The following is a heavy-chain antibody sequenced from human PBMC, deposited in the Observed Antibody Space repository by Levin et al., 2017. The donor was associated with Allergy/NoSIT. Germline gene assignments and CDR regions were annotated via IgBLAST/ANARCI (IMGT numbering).Heavy chain of an antibody. Sequence: SETLSLTCAVYGGTFSGNTWSWVRQPPGKGLEWIGEINHSGSANYNPSLKGRVTISVDTSKNQFSLRLTSVTAEDTATYHCARECDIGGSECSSDYWGQGTLVTVSS. CDR2: INHSGSA. CDR3: ARECDIGGSECSSDY. V-gene: IGHV4-34*01. CDR1: GGTFSGNT. J-gene: IGHJ4*02. D-gene: IGHD2-21*01.